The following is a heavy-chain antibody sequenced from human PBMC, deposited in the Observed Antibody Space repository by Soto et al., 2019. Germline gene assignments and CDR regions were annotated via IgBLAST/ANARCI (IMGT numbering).Heavy chain of an antibody. V-gene: IGHV2-5*02. CDR3: AHSYQGVVYNWFDP. D-gene: IGHD2-2*01. J-gene: IGHJ5*02. CDR2: IYWDDDK. CDR1: GFSLSTSGVG. Sequence: QITLKESGPPLVKPTQTLTLTCTFSGFSLSTSGVGVGWIRQPPGKALEWLALIYWDDDKRYSPSLKSRLTITKDTSKNQVVLTMTNMDPVDTATYYCAHSYQGVVYNWFDPWGQGTLVTVSS.